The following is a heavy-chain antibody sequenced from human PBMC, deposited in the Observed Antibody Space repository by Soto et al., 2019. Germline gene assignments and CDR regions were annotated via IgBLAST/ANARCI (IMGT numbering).Heavy chain of an antibody. J-gene: IGHJ5*02. V-gene: IGHV4-30-2*01. CDR2: IYHSGST. Sequence: PSETLSLTCAVSGGSISSGGYSWSWIRQPPGKGLEWIGYIYHSGSTYYNPSLKSRVTISVERSKNQFSLKLSSVTAADTAVYYCARVRGSSSWYWFDPWGQGTMVTVSS. CDR3: ARVRGSSSWYWFDP. D-gene: IGHD6-13*01. CDR1: GGSISSGGYS.